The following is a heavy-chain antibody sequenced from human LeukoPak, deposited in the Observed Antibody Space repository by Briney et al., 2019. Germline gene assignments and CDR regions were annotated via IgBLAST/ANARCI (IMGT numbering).Heavy chain of an antibody. Sequence: SETLSLTCTVSSGSFSSSSYFCGWIRQPPGKGLEWIGYIYYSGSTNYNPSLKSRVTISVDTSKNQFSLKLSSVTAADTAVYYCARILWFGEPLFDYWGQGTLVTVSS. D-gene: IGHD3-10*01. J-gene: IGHJ4*02. V-gene: IGHV4-61*01. CDR2: IYYSGST. CDR3: ARILWFGEPLFDY. CDR1: SGSFSSSSYF.